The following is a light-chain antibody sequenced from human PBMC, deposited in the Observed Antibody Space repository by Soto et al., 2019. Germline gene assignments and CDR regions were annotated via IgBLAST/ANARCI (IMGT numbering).Light chain of an antibody. V-gene: IGLV2-14*01. J-gene: IGLJ3*02. CDR3: SSYTSSNTWV. Sequence: QSALTQPASVSGSPGQSITISCTGTSSDVGDYNYVSWYQQHTGKAPKLMIYEVSNRPSGVSNRFSGSKSGNTASLTISGLQAEDEAHYYCSSYTSSNTWVFGGGTKLTVL. CDR2: EVS. CDR1: SSDVGDYNY.